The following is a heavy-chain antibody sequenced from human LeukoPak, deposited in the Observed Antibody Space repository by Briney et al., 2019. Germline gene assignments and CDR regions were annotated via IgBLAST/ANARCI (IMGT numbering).Heavy chain of an antibody. Sequence: GGSLGLSCAASGFTFSDYYMSWIRQAPGKGLEWVSYISSSGSTIYYADSVKGRFTISRDNAKNSLYLQMNSLRAEDTAVYYCARDRGDGYNYIFDYWGQGTLVTVSS. CDR3: ARDRGDGYNYIFDY. D-gene: IGHD5-24*01. CDR1: GFTFSDYY. V-gene: IGHV3-11*01. J-gene: IGHJ4*02. CDR2: ISSSGSTI.